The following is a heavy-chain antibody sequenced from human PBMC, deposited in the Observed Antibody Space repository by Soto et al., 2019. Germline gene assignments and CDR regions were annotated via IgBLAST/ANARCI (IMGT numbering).Heavy chain of an antibody. CDR3: ARSLGWYAIDY. J-gene: IGHJ4*02. CDR2: MSHIGSV. D-gene: IGHD6-19*01. Sequence: QVLLQESGPGQVQPSGTLSLSCVVSGVSIGSNYYWGWVRQSPGKGLEWLGDMSHIGSVNYNPSLKSRVTISMDKSQNQFSLKLNSVTAADTAVYYCARSLGWYAIDYWGQGTLVIVSS. CDR1: GVSIGSNYY. V-gene: IGHV4-4*02.